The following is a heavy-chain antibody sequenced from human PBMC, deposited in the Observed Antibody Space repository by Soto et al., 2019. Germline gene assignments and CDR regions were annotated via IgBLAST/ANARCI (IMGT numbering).Heavy chain of an antibody. CDR2: IYYSGST. Sequence: SETLSLTCTVSGGSISSYYWSWIRQPPGKGLEWIGYIYYSGSTNYNPSLKSRVTISVDTSKSQFSLKLSSVTAADTAVYYCARGNSGWYGNYHYGMDVWGQGTTVTVSS. J-gene: IGHJ6*02. CDR1: GGSISSYY. CDR3: ARGNSGWYGNYHYGMDV. D-gene: IGHD6-19*01. V-gene: IGHV4-59*01.